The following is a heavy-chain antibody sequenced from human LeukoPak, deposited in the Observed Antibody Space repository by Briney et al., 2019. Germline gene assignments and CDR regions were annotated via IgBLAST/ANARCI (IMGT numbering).Heavy chain of an antibody. CDR1: GVTFSSYW. CDR2: IKEDGSEK. D-gene: IGHD2-2*01. CDR3: ARGPPYCSSTSCYETLYYYYYMDV. Sequence: GGSLRLSCAASGVTFSSYWMSWVRQAPGKGLEWVANIKEDGSEKYYVDSVKGRFTISRDNAKSSLYLQMNSLRAEDTAVYYCARGPPYCSSTSCYETLYYYYYMDVWGKGTTVTVSS. J-gene: IGHJ6*03. V-gene: IGHV3-7*01.